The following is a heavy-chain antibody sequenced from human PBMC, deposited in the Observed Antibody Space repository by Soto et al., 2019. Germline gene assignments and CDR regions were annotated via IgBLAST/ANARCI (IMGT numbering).Heavy chain of an antibody. CDR1: GGSMSSYY. V-gene: IGHV4-59*01. CDR2: IYYSGST. Sequence: QVQLQESGPGLVKPSETMSLTCAVSGGSMSSYYWSWIRLPPGKGLEWIGYIYYSGSTNYNPSLKSRVTISVDTSKNQFSLKLSSVTAADTAVYYCARGTAMTVWYFDLWGRGTLVTVSS. CDR3: ARGTAMTVWYFDL. J-gene: IGHJ2*01. D-gene: IGHD5-18*01.